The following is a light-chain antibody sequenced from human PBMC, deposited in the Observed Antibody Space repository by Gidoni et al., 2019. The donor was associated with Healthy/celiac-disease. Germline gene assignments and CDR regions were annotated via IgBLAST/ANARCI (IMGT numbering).Light chain of an antibody. J-gene: IGKJ1*01. CDR1: QSVLYSSTNKNY. Sequence: DIVMTQSPDSLAVSLGERATINCKSIQSVLYSSTNKNYLAWYQQKPGQPPKLLIYWASTRESGVPDRFSGSGSGTDFTLTISSLQAEDVAVYYCQQYYSTPRTFGQXTKVEIK. CDR3: QQYYSTPRT. V-gene: IGKV4-1*01. CDR2: WAS.